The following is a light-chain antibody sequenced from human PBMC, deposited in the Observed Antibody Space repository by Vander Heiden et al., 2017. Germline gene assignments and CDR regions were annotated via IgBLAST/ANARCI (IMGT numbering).Light chain of an antibody. J-gene: IGLJ2*01. CDR2: DDS. CDR1: NIGNKN. Sequence: SSVLTQPPSLSVSPGQTATITCGGNNIGNKNVHWYQQQPGQAPVLVVYDDSDRHSGIPVRFPGSNSGTTATLTISRVEAGDEADYYCQVWDGSSDHPVFGGGTKLTVL. CDR3: QVWDGSSDHPV. V-gene: IGLV3-21*02.